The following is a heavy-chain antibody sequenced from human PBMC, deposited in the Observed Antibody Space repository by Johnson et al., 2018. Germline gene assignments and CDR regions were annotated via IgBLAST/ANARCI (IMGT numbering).Heavy chain of an antibody. D-gene: IGHD3-3*01. V-gene: IGHV3-21*01. CDR1: GFTFSSFS. CDR2: IPIDRPYT. Sequence: VQLVESGGGLVKPGGSLRLSCVASGFTFSSFSMSWVRQAPGKGLEWVSSIPIDRPYTNYADSVKGRFTISRDNTSNSVHLQMSSLRDEDRGVDFCARHQSGLWRGNDAFDIWCRGTMVIVSS. J-gene: IGHJ3*02. CDR3: ARHQSGLWRGNDAFDI.